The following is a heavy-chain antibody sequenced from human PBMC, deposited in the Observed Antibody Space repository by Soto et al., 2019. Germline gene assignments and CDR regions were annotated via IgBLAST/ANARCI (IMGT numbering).Heavy chain of an antibody. CDR1: GFTFNDYY. CDR3: AKVFGVVILFDS. D-gene: IGHD3-3*01. J-gene: IGHJ4*02. CDR2: ISGDSTYT. Sequence: QVHLVESGGGLVKPGGSLRLSCVASGFTFNDYYMSWIRQAPGKGLEWISYISGDSTYTNYADSVEGRFTISRDNARNSVFLEMHSLRAEDTAVYYCAKVFGVVILFDSWGQGSLVTVS. V-gene: IGHV3-11*06.